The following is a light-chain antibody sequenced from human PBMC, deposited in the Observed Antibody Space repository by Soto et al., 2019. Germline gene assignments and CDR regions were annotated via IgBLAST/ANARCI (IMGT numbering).Light chain of an antibody. J-gene: IGKJ1*01. CDR1: QSISSW. CDR2: KAS. CDR3: PQYNSYWT. V-gene: IGKV1-5*03. Sequence: DIQMTQSPSTLSASVGDRVTITCRASQSISSWLAWYQQKPGKAPKLLIYKASSLESGVPSRFSGSGSGTEFTLTISSLQPDGFATYYSPQYNSYWTFGQGTKVEIK.